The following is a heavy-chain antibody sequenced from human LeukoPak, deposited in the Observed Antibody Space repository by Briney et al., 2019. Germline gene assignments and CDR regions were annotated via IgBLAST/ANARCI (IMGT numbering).Heavy chain of an antibody. CDR1: GYTFTSYG. D-gene: IGHD2-21*02. CDR3: ARGVIAYCGGDCPSPLGY. V-gene: IGHV1-18*01. Sequence: AASVKVSCKASGYTFTSYGISWVRQAPGQGLEWMGWISAYNGNTNYAQKLQGRVTMTTDTSTSTAYMELRSLRSDDAAVYYCARGVIAYCGGDCPSPLGYWGQGTLVTVSS. J-gene: IGHJ4*02. CDR2: ISAYNGNT.